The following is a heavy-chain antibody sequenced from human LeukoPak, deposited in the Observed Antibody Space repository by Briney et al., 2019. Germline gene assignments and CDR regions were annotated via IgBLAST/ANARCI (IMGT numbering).Heavy chain of an antibody. V-gene: IGHV1-69*13. CDR3: ARGYYDSSGSDY. J-gene: IGHJ4*02. Sequence: ASVKVSCKASGGTFSSYAISWVRQAPGQGLEWMGGITPIFGTANYAQKFQGRVTITADESTSTAYMELSSLRSEDTAVYYCARGYYDSSGSDYWGQGTLVTVSS. CDR1: GGTFSSYA. CDR2: ITPIFGTA. D-gene: IGHD3-22*01.